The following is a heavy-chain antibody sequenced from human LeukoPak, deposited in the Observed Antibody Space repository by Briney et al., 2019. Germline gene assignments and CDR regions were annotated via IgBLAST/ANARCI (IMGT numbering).Heavy chain of an antibody. Sequence: PSETLSLTCTVSGGSISSGGYYWSWIRQPPGKGLEWIGYIYHSGSTYYNPSLKSRVTISVDRSKNQFSLKLSSVTAADTAVYYCARGTEWLLRALDYWGQGTLVTVSS. D-gene: IGHD3-3*01. CDR2: IYHSGST. CDR3: ARGTEWLLRALDY. V-gene: IGHV4-30-2*01. CDR1: GGSISSGGYY. J-gene: IGHJ4*02.